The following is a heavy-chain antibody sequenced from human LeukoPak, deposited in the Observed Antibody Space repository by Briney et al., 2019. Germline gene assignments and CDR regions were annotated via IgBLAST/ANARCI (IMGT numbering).Heavy chain of an antibody. V-gene: IGHV4-34*01. CDR3: ASFYGGSAFDI. Sequence: SETLSLTCAVYGGSFSSYYWSWIRQPPGKGLEWIGEINHSGSTNYNPSLKSRVTISVDTSKNQFSLKLSSVTAADTVVYYCASFYGGSAFDIWGQGTMVTVSS. CDR2: INHSGST. D-gene: IGHD3-16*01. J-gene: IGHJ3*02. CDR1: GGSFSSYY.